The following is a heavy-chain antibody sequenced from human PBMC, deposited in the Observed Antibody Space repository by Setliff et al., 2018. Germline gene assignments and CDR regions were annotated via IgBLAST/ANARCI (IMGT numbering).Heavy chain of an antibody. J-gene: IGHJ5*02. D-gene: IGHD6-13*01. CDR3: ARDRIPSSSWYGLNWFDP. CDR2: IIPIFGTA. CDR1: GGTFSSYA. V-gene: IGHV1-69*05. Sequence: SVKVSCKASGGTFSSYAISWVRQAPGQGLEWMGGIIPIFGTANYAQKFQGRVTITTDEPTSKAYMELSSLRSDDTAVYYCARDRIPSSSWYGLNWFDPWGQGTLVTVSS.